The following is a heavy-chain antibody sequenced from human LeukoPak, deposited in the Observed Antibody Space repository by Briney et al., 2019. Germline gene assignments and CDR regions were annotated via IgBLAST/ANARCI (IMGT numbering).Heavy chain of an antibody. V-gene: IGHV3-48*04. CDR2: ISSSGSTI. CDR1: GFTFSSYS. J-gene: IGHJ4*02. CDR3: AREGAYTAMVTGIDY. Sequence: GGSLRLSCAASGFTFSSYSMNWVRQAPGKGLEWVSYISSSGSTIYYADSVKGRFTISRDNAKNSLYLQMNSLRAEDTAVYYCAREGAYTAMVTGIDYWGQGTLVTVSS. D-gene: IGHD5-18*01.